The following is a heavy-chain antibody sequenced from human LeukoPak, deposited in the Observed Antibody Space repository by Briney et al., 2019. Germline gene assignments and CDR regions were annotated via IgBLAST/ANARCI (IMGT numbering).Heavy chain of an antibody. J-gene: IGHJ4*02. Sequence: GGSLRLSCAASGFTFSSYSMNWVRQAPGKGLEWVAVISYDGSNKYYADSVKGRLTISRDNSKNTLYLQMNSLRAEDTAVYYCAKDINYGDYDTYFDYWGQGTLVTVSS. CDR1: GFTFSSYS. CDR3: AKDINYGDYDTYFDY. D-gene: IGHD4-17*01. CDR2: ISYDGSNK. V-gene: IGHV3-30*18.